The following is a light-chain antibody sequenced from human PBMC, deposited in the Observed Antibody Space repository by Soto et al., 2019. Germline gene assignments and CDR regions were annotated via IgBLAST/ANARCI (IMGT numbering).Light chain of an antibody. V-gene: IGKV3-15*01. Sequence: EIVMTQSPATLSVSPGERATLSCRASQRVSSNLAWYQQKPGQAPRLLIAGSFARATGIPARFSGSGSGSEFTLSIRVQQSEDFAVYYCKQYNDRTPITFGQGTRREIK. CDR2: GSF. J-gene: IGKJ5*01. CDR3: KQYNDRTPIT. CDR1: QRVSSN.